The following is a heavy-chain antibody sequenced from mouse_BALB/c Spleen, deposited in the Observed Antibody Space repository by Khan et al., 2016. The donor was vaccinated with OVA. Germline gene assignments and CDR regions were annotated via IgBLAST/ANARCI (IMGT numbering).Heavy chain of an antibody. V-gene: IGHV5-6*01. CDR2: ISSDGTYT. CDR1: GFTFSNYG. D-gene: IGHD4-1*01. Sequence: EVQLVESGGDLVKPGGSLKLSCAASGFTFSNYGMSWVRQTPDKRLGWVATISSDGTYTYYPDSVKGRFTISRNNAKNTLYLQMSSLKSEDTAMYYCTSHLTGSFAYWGQGTLVTVSA. J-gene: IGHJ3*01. CDR3: TSHLTGSFAY.